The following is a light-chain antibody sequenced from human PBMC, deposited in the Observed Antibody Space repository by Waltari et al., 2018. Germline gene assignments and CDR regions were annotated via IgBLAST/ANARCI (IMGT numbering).Light chain of an antibody. CDR2: TAS. CDR1: QGISNY. Sequence: DIQLTQSPSFLSASVGDRVTITCRSSQGISNYLAWYQQKPGKAPKLLIHTASTLQGGVPSRFSGSGPGTEVTLTISSLQPEDFATYYCQHRHSYPITFGQGTRLEIK. V-gene: IGKV1-9*01. J-gene: IGKJ5*01. CDR3: QHRHSYPIT.